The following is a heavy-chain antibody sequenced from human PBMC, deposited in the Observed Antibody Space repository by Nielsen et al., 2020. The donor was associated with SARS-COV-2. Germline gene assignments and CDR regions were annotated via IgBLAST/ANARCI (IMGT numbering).Heavy chain of an antibody. Sequence: GSLRLSCTVSGGSISSYYWSWIRQPPGKGLEWIGYIYYSGSTNYNPSLKSRVTISVDTSKNQFSLKLSSVTAADTAVFYCARDGSPWEYFYYGLDVWGPGTTVTVSS. CDR2: IYYSGST. CDR1: GGSISSYY. D-gene: IGHD1-26*01. V-gene: IGHV4-59*12. CDR3: ARDGSPWEYFYYGLDV. J-gene: IGHJ6*02.